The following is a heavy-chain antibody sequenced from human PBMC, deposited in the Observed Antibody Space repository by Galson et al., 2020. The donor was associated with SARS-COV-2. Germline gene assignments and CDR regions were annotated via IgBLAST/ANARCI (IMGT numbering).Heavy chain of an antibody. CDR3: ARHTSGSGDY. CDR2: IYPHDSKT. CDR1: GYSFNNYW. D-gene: IGHD3-10*01. J-gene: IGHJ4*02. Sequence: KLGESPKISCQGSGYSFNNYWVGWVRQMPGPGLESMGVIYPHDSKTRYSPSFEGQVTIPADKSLNTAYLQWSSLKASDTVIYYCARHTSGSGDYWGKGSLVTVSS. V-gene: IGHV5-51*01.